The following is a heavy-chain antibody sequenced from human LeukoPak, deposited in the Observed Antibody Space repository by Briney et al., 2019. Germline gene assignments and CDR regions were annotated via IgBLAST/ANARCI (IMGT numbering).Heavy chain of an antibody. CDR3: ARDLGSGYDNNWFDP. V-gene: IGHV1-46*01. CDR2: INPSGGST. D-gene: IGHD5-12*01. Sequence: ASVKVSCKASGYTFSSYYMHWVRQAPGQGLEWMGIINPSGGSTNYAQRFQGRVTMTRDTSTSTVYMELSSLRSEDTAVYSCARDLGSGYDNNWFDPWGQGTLVTVSS. CDR1: GYTFSSYY. J-gene: IGHJ5*02.